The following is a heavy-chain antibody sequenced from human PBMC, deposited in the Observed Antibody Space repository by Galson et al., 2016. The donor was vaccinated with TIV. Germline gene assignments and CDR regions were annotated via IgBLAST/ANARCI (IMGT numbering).Heavy chain of an antibody. CDR2: IAGGGYT. D-gene: IGHD3-22*01. Sequence: SLRLSCAASGFAFSSYALTWVRQAPGKGLEWVSTIAGGGYTYYADSVKGRFTISRDKAKNSLYLHMDSLRAEDTAVYYCFQWLLDSWGPGTLVTVSS. V-gene: IGHV3-23*01. CDR1: GFAFSSYA. J-gene: IGHJ4*02. CDR3: FQWLLDS.